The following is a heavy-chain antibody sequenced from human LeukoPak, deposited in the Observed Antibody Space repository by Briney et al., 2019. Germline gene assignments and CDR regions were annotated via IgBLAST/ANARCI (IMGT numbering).Heavy chain of an antibody. CDR3: AREVTSRRYYYDSSGYLPPGY. Sequence: GGSLRLSCAASGFTFDDYGMSWVRQAPGKGLEWVSGINWNGGSTGYADSVKGRFTISRDNAKNSLYLQMNSLRAEDTALYHCAREVTSRRYYYDSSGYLPPGYWGQGTLVTVSS. CDR2: INWNGGST. V-gene: IGHV3-20*01. J-gene: IGHJ4*02. CDR1: GFTFDDYG. D-gene: IGHD3-22*01.